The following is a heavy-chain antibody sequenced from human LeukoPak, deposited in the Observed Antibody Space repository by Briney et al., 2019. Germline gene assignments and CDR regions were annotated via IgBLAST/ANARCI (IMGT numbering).Heavy chain of an antibody. V-gene: IGHV3-74*01. J-gene: IGHJ4*02. Sequence: GGSLRLSCAASGFTFSSYWMHWVRQAPGKGLVWVSRINSDGSSTSYADSVKGRFTISRDSAKNTLYLQMNSLRAEDTAVYYCASYSGSYYGFDYWGQGTLVTVSS. D-gene: IGHD1-26*01. CDR3: ASYSGSYYGFDY. CDR2: INSDGSST. CDR1: GFTFSSYW.